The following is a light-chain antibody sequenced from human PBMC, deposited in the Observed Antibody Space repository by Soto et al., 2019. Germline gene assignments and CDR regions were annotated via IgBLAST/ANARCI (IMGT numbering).Light chain of an antibody. V-gene: IGKV3-15*01. CDR1: QSVSSN. Sequence: EIVMTQSPATLSVSPGERATLSCRASQSVSSNLAWYQQKPGQAPRLLIYRASTRATGIPARFSRSGSGTDFTLTITSLQSEDFAVYYCQHYHNWPPWTFGQGTKVEIK. CDR3: QHYHNWPPWT. CDR2: RAS. J-gene: IGKJ1*01.